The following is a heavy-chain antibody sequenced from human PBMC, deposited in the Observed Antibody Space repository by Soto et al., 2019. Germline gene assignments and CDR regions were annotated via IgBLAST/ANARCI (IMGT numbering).Heavy chain of an antibody. V-gene: IGHV3-23*01. CDR1: GFTFSSYA. CDR3: AKSFLWFGELSAFDY. J-gene: IGHJ4*02. CDR2: ISGSGGST. D-gene: IGHD3-10*01. Sequence: GGSLRLSCAASGFTFSSYAMSWVRQAPGKGLEWVSAISGSGGSTYYADSVKGRFTISRDNSKNTLYLQMNSLRAEDTALYYCAKSFLWFGELSAFDYWGQGTLVTVSS.